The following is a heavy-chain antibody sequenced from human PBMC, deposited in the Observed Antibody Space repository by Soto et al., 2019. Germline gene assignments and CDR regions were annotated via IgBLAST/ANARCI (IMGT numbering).Heavy chain of an antibody. CDR2: ISFDGTKK. D-gene: IGHD4-17*01. CDR1: GFTFNSYA. V-gene: IGHV3-30-3*01. Sequence: GGSLRLSCAASGFTFNSYALHWVRQAPGKGLEWVAVISFDGTKKYYSDSVKGRFTISRDNLKNTLYLQMNNLRVEDAALYFCAREDDYGYRYINYGVDVWGQGTTVTVSS. CDR3: AREDDYGYRYINYGVDV. J-gene: IGHJ6*02.